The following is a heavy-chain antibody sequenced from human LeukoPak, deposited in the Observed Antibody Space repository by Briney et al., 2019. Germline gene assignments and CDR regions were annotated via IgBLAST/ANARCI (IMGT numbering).Heavy chain of an antibody. Sequence: SSQTLSLTCTVSGGSISSGGYYWSWIRQHPGKGLEWIGYIYYSGSTYYNPSLKSRVTISVDTSKNQFSLKLSSVTAADTAVYHCASRSLGELSLFDYWGQGTLVTVSS. J-gene: IGHJ4*02. CDR3: ASRSLGELSLFDY. CDR2: IYYSGST. CDR1: GGSISSGGYY. V-gene: IGHV4-31*03. D-gene: IGHD3-16*02.